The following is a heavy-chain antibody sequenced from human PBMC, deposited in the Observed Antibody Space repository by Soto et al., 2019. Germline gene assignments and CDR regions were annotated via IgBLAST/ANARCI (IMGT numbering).Heavy chain of an antibody. J-gene: IGHJ6*02. D-gene: IGHD6-13*01. CDR3: AKGAAAVFFYSGMDV. Sequence: EVQLVESGGGLVQPGRSLRLSCAASGFTFDDYAMHCVRQAPGKGLEWVSGISWNSGSIGYADSVKGRFTISRDNAKNSLYLQMNSLRAEDTALYYCAKGAAAVFFYSGMDVWGQGTTVTVSS. V-gene: IGHV3-9*01. CDR1: GFTFDDYA. CDR2: ISWNSGSI.